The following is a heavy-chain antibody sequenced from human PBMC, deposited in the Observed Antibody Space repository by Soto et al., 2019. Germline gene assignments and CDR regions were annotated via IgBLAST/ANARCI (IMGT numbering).Heavy chain of an antibody. J-gene: IGHJ6*02. D-gene: IGHD2-2*01. CDR3: ARERYQLISDGMDV. V-gene: IGHV1-2*02. CDR1: GYTFTGYY. CDR2: INPQTGGT. Sequence: GASVKVSCKASGYTFTGYYIHWVREAPGQGLEWMGWINPQTGGTSYAQKFQGRVTLSRDTSINTAYLELSRLTFDDAAVYFCARERYQLISDGMDVWGQGTTVTVSS.